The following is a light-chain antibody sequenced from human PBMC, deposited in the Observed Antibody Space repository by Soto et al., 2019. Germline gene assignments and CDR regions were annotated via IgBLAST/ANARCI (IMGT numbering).Light chain of an antibody. CDR2: TAS. J-gene: IGKJ5*01. Sequence: DIQMTQSPSSVSASVGDRVTITCRASQGVSTCLAWYQQKPGKAPNLLIYTASSLQSGVPSRFSGSGSGTDFTLTINGLQREDFATDYCQQTDSFPITFGQGTRLEIK. CDR3: QQTDSFPIT. V-gene: IGKV1-12*01. CDR1: QGVSTC.